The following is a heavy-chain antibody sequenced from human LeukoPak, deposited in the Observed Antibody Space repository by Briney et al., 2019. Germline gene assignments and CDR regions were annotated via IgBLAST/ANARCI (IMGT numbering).Heavy chain of an antibody. J-gene: IGHJ6*03. CDR2: ISAYNGNT. Sequence: ASVKVSCKASGYTFTSYGISWVRQAPGQGLEWMGWISAYNGNTNYAQKLQGRVTMTTDTSTSTAYMELRSLRSDDTAVYYCARDRYDFWSGYYLNYYYYYYMDVWGKGTTVTVSS. V-gene: IGHV1-18*01. CDR3: ARDRYDFWSGYYLNYYYYYYMDV. D-gene: IGHD3-3*01. CDR1: GYTFTSYG.